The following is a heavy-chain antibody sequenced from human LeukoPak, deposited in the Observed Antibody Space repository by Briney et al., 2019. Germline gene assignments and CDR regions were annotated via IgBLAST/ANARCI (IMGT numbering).Heavy chain of an antibody. D-gene: IGHD5-18*01. CDR2: ISSNGGST. Sequence: GGSLRLSCAASGFTFSSYGMHWVRQAPGKGLEYVSAISSNGGSTYYANSVKGRFTISRDNSKNTLYLQMGSLRAEDMAVYYCARGHSYGYQLLDYWGQGTLVTVSS. CDR1: GFTFSSYG. V-gene: IGHV3-64*01. J-gene: IGHJ4*02. CDR3: ARGHSYGYQLLDY.